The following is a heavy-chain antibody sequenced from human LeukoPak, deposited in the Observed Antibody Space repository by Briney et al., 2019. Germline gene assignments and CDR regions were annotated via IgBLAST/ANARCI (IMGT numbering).Heavy chain of an antibody. CDR3: TTTLIRGVIMSTFDY. Sequence: GGSLRLSCAASGFTFRNAWMNWVRQAPGKGLEWVGRIKSKTDGGTTDYAAPVKGRLTTSRGDSKTTLYLQMNSLKTEDTAVYYCTTTLIRGVIMSTFDYWGQGILVTVSS. CDR1: GFTFRNAW. J-gene: IGHJ4*02. CDR2: IKSKTDGGTT. V-gene: IGHV3-15*01. D-gene: IGHD3-10*01.